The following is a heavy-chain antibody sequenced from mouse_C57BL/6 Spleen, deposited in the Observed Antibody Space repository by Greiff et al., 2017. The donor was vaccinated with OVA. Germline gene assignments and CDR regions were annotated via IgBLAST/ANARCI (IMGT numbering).Heavy chain of an antibody. CDR3: ARGGGTVVATEYFDY. J-gene: IGHJ2*01. CDR1: GYTFTSYT. D-gene: IGHD1-1*01. V-gene: IGHV1-4*01. Sequence: QVQLQQSGAELARPGASVKMSCKASGYTFTSYTMHWVKQRPGQGLEWIGYINPSSGDTKYNQKLKDKATLTADKSSNTAYMQLSSLTSEDSAVYYSARGGGTVVATEYFDYWGQGTTLTVSS. CDR2: INPSSGDT.